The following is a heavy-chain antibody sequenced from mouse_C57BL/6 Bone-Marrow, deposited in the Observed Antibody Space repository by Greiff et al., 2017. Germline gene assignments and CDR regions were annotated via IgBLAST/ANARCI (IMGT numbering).Heavy chain of an antibody. CDR2: IDPENGDT. D-gene: IGHD2-5*01. CDR3: TTGSNYDAMDY. V-gene: IGHV14-4*01. CDR1: GFNIKDDY. Sequence: VHVKQSGAELVRPGASVKLSCTASGFNIKDDYMHWVKQRPEQGLEWIGWIDPENGDTEYASKFQGKATITADTSSNTAYLQLSSLTSEDTAVYYCTTGSNYDAMDYWGQGTSVTVSS. J-gene: IGHJ4*01.